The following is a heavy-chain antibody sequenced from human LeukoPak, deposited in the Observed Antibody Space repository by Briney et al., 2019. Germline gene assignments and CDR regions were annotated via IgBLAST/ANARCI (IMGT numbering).Heavy chain of an antibody. D-gene: IGHD2-2*01. J-gene: IGHJ6*03. CDR1: GYTFTSYG. CDR2: ISAYNGNT. Sequence: ASVKVSCKASGYTFTSYGISWVRQAPGQGLEWMGWISAYNGNTNYAQKLQGRVTMTTDTSTSTAYMELRSLRSDDTAVYYCASVVVPAAYYYYYMDVWGKGTTVTVSS. CDR3: ASVVVPAAYYYYYMDV. V-gene: IGHV1-18*01.